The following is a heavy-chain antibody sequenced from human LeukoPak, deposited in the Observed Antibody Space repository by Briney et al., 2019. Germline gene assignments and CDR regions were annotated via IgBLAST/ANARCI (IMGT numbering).Heavy chain of an antibody. CDR2: INPNSGGT. Sequence: GASVKVSCKASGYTFTGYYMHWVRQAPGQGLEWMGWINPNSGGTNYAQKFQGRVTMTRDTSISTAYMELSRLRSDDTAVYYCARVSVVVVAANPYYYFDYWGQGTLVTVSS. CDR1: GYTFTGYY. D-gene: IGHD2-15*01. V-gene: IGHV1-2*02. J-gene: IGHJ4*02. CDR3: ARVSVVVVAANPYYYFDY.